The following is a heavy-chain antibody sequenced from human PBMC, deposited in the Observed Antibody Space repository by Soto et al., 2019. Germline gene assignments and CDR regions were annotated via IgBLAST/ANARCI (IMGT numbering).Heavy chain of an antibody. D-gene: IGHD4-17*01. CDR3: ARGQRLRGYYFDY. CDR1: GGTFSSYS. CDR2: FIAIFGTA. V-gene: IGHV1-69*13. Sequence: SVKVSCKASGGTFSSYSINWVRQAPGQGLEWMGGFIAIFGTANYAQKFQGRVTITADESTSTAYMELSSLRSEDTAVYYCARGQRLRGYYFDYWGQGTLVTVSS. J-gene: IGHJ4*02.